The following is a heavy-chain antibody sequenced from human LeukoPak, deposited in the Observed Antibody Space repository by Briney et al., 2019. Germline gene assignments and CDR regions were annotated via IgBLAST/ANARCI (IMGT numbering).Heavy chain of an antibody. CDR2: IFSSGST. D-gene: IGHD3-22*01. CDR1: GGSISSGGYS. CDR3: ARRGVISGYSLFDY. Sequence: PSQTLSLTCTVSGGSISSGGYSWSWIRQHPGKGLEWIGYIFSSGSTYYNPSLMSRVSISADTSKNQFPLKLSSVTAADTAVYYCARRGVISGYSLFDYWGQGTLVTDSS. J-gene: IGHJ4*02. V-gene: IGHV4-31*03.